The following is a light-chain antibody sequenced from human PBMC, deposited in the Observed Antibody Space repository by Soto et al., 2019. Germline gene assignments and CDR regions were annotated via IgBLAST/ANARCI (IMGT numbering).Light chain of an antibody. CDR3: QQYNSYSWT. Sequence: DIQMTQSPSTLSASVGDRVTITFRASQSISSWLAWYQQKPGKAPKRLIYAASSLQTGVPSRFSGSGSGTEFTLSISSLQPDDFATYYCQQYNSYSWTFGQGTKVDI. CDR2: AAS. CDR1: QSISSW. J-gene: IGKJ1*01. V-gene: IGKV1-5*01.